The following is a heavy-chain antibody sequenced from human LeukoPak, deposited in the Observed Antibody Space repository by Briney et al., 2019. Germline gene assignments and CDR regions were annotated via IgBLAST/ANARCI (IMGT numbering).Heavy chain of an antibody. J-gene: IGHJ4*02. V-gene: IGHV4-34*01. CDR3: ARGRRRVDY. CDR1: GGSFSGYY. Sequence: SETLSLTCAVYGGSFSGYYWSWIRQPPGKGLEWIGEINHSGSTNYNPSLKSRVTISVDTSKNQVSLKLSSVTAADTAVYYCARGRRRVDYWGQGTVVTVSS. CDR2: INHSGST.